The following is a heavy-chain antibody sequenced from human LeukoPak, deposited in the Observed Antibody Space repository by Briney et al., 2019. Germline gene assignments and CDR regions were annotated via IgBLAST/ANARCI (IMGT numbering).Heavy chain of an antibody. J-gene: IGHJ5*02. V-gene: IGHV4-30-4*01. Sequence: SETLSLTCTVSGGFISNVNYYWAWIRRPPGKGLEWIGYIYHNGDTHYNSSLKDRITISQDTSKNQFSQYVTSLTFADMAVYYCARFSGVTDTWGQGVRVTVSS. CDR2: IYHNGDT. CDR1: GGFISNVNYY. CDR3: ARFSGVTDT. D-gene: IGHD3-3*01.